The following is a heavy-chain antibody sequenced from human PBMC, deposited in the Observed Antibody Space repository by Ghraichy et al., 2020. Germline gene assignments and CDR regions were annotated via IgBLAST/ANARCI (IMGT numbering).Heavy chain of an antibody. V-gene: IGHV3-30*18. CDR1: GFTFSSYG. J-gene: IGHJ4*02. CDR3: AKTPVTYYFDSSGYNHFDC. Sequence: GGSLRLSCAASGFTFSSYGMHWVRQAPGKGLEWVAVISYDGRKKYYADSVKGRFTISRDNSENTLYLQMNSLRAEDTAVYYCAKTPVTYYFDSSGYNHFDCWGQGTLVTVSS. D-gene: IGHD3-22*01. CDR2: ISYDGRKK.